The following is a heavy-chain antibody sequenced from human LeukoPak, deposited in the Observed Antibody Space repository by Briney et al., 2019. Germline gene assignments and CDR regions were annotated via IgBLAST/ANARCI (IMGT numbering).Heavy chain of an antibody. V-gene: IGHV4-30-2*01. CDR1: GGSISSGGYS. D-gene: IGHD3-9*01. J-gene: IGHJ4*02. CDR2: IYHSGST. CDR3: TAYEILTGYYTDY. Sequence: PSQTLSLTCAVSGGSISSGGYSWSWIRQPPGKGLEWIVYIYHSGSTYYNPSLKSRVTISVDRSKNQFSLKLSSVTAPFFFFKQKTAYEILTGYYTDYWGQGTLVTVSS.